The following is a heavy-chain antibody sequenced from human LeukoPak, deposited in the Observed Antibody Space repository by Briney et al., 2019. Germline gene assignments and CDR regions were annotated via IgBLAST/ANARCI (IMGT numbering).Heavy chain of an antibody. V-gene: IGHV3-48*04. D-gene: IGHD1-26*01. CDR3: ASGMRVGPNI. CDR2: ISSSSDTI. Sequence: GGSLRLSCAASGFTFGPYTMNWVRQAPGKGLEWVSYISSSSDTIYYADSVKGRFTISRDNARNSLFLQMNSLRAEDTAVYYCASGMRVGPNIWGQGTLVTVSS. J-gene: IGHJ4*02. CDR1: GFTFGPYT.